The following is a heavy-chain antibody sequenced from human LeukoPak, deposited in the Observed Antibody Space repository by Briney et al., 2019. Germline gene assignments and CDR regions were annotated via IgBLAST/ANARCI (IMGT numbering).Heavy chain of an antibody. J-gene: IGHJ4*02. D-gene: IGHD2-15*01. CDR2: IRDGGDST. V-gene: IGHV3-23*01. CDR1: GFIFNNHG. Sequence: TGGSLRLSCVASGFIFNNHGMSWVRQAPGKGLEWISGIRDGGDSTYYVDSVKGRFTISRDNSKNTLYLQMNSLRAEDTAAYYCAKAPGVYCSGGSCYVDYWGQGTLVTVSS. CDR3: AKAPGVYCSGGSCYVDY.